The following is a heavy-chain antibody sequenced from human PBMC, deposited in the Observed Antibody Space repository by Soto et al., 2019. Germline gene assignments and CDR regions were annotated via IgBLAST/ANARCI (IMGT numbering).Heavy chain of an antibody. CDR1: GYTFTSYD. D-gene: IGHD2-21*01. CDR2: MNPTSGDT. Sequence: QVQLVQSGADVKKPGASVKVSGKDSGYTFTSYDISWVRQATGQGLEWMGWMNPTSGDTGYAQKFQGRLTMTRNTSITTAYMELSSLRSENTAISYCARVFIPGTLVYWGQGTLATVSS. J-gene: IGHJ4*02. CDR3: ARVFIPGTLVY. V-gene: IGHV1-8*01.